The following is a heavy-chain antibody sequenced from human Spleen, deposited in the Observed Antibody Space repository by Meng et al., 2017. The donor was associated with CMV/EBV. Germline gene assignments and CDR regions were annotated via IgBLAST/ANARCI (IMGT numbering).Heavy chain of an antibody. CDR3: ARAGIAARPLGFDY. D-gene: IGHD6-6*01. CDR1: GYSISSGYY. J-gene: IGHJ4*02. Sequence: SETLSLTCTVSGYSISSGYYWGWIRQPPGKGLEWIGSIYHSGSTYYNPSLKSRVTISVDTSKNQFSLKLSSVTAADTAVYYCARAGIAARPLGFDYWGQGTLVTVSS. CDR2: IYHSGST. V-gene: IGHV4-38-2*02.